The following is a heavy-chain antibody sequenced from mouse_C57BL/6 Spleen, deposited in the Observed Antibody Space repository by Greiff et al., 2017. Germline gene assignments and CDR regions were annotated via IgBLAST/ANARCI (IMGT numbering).Heavy chain of an antibody. V-gene: IGHV1-15*01. CDR2: IDPETGGT. CDR1: GYTFTDYE. J-gene: IGHJ1*03. D-gene: IGHD4-1*01. Sequence: VQLQQSGAELVRPGASVTLSCKASGYTFTDYEMHWVKQTPVHGLEWIGAIDPETGGTAYNQKFKGKAILTADESSSTAYMELRSLTSEDSAVYYCTRSGTGGTDWYFDVWGTGATVTVSS. CDR3: TRSGTGGTDWYFDV.